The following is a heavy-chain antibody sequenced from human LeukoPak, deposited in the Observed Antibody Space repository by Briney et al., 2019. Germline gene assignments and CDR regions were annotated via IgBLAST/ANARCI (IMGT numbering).Heavy chain of an antibody. CDR1: GFTFSSYG. CDR2: ISYDGSNK. V-gene: IGHV3-30*03. Sequence: GGSLRLSCAASGFTFSSYGMHWVRQAPGKGLEWVAVISYDGSNKYYADSVKGRFTISRDNSGNVVYLQMDSLRAEDTAVYYCSRVAQSGPTGWFDPWGQGTLVTVSS. J-gene: IGHJ5*02. CDR3: SRVAQSGPTGWFDP. D-gene: IGHD1-1*01.